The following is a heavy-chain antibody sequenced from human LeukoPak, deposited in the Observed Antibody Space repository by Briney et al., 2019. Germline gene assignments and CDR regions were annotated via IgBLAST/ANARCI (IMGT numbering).Heavy chain of an antibody. J-gene: IGHJ4*02. V-gene: IGHV3-23*01. CDR1: GFTFSSYA. Sequence: GSLRLSCAASGFTFSSYAMSWVRQAPEKGLEWVSGISGSGGSTYYADSVKGRFTISRDNSKNTLYLQMNSLRAEDTAVYYCAKGDYDYVWGSYRYWGQGTLVTVSS. CDR3: AKGDYDYVWGSYRY. CDR2: ISGSGGST. D-gene: IGHD3-16*02.